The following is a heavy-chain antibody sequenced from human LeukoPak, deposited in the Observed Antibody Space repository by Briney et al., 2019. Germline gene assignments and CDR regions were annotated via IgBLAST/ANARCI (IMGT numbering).Heavy chain of an antibody. V-gene: IGHV1-2*02. Sequence: ASVKVSCKASGGTFNNYAINWVRQAPGQGLEWMGWINPNSGGTNYAQKFQGRVTMTRDTSISTAYMELSRLRSDDTAVYYCARVDWFHYMDVWGKGTTVTVSS. CDR2: INPNSGGT. D-gene: IGHD3-9*01. J-gene: IGHJ6*03. CDR3: ARVDWFHYMDV. CDR1: GGTFNNYA.